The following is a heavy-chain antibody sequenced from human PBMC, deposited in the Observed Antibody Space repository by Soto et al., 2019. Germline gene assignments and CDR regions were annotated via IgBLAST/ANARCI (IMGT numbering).Heavy chain of an antibody. CDR1: GFTFSSYG. J-gene: IGHJ4*02. CDR3: ARDGTGTIHYFDY. D-gene: IGHD1-1*01. Sequence: PGGSLRLSCAASGFTFSSYGMHWVRQAPGKGLEWVAVIWYDGSNKYYADSVKGRFTISRDNSKNTLYLQMNSLRAEDTAVYYCARDGTGTIHYFDYWGQGTLVTVSS. V-gene: IGHV3-33*01. CDR2: IWYDGSNK.